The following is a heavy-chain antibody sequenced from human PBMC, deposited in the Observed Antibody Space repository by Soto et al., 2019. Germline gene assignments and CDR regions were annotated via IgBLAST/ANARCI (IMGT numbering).Heavy chain of an antibody. CDR2: IIPILGIA. V-gene: IGHV1-69*08. CDR3: ARDRVAGTPLCY. D-gene: IGHD6-19*01. J-gene: IGHJ4*02. Sequence: QVQLVQSGAEVKKPGSSVKVSCKASGGTFSSYTISWVRQAPGQGLEWMGRIIPILGIANYAQKFQGRVTIXAXXSTSTAYMELSSLRSEDTAVYYCARDRVAGTPLCYWGQGTLVTVSS. CDR1: GGTFSSYT.